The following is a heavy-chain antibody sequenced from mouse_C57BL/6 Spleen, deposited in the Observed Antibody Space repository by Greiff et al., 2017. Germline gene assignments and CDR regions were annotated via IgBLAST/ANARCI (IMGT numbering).Heavy chain of an antibody. CDR2: ISYDGSN. CDR1: GYSITSGYY. Sequence: DVKLQESGPGLVKPSQSLSLTCSVTGYSITSGYYWNWIRQFPGNKLEWMGYISYDGSNNYNPSLKNRISITRDTSKNQFFLKLNSVTTEDTATYYCARNYYSKWDYYAMDYWGQGTSVTVSS. CDR3: ARNYYSKWDYYAMDY. V-gene: IGHV3-6*01. D-gene: IGHD2-5*01. J-gene: IGHJ4*01.